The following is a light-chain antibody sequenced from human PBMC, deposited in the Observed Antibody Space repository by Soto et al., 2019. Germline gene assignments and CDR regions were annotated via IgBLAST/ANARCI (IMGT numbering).Light chain of an antibody. CDR2: KAS. CDR1: QSIGSL. Sequence: DIQMTQSPSTLSASVGDRVTITCRASQSIGSLLAWYQQKPGKAPKLLIYKASSLDSGVPSRFSGSGSGTEFTLNISGLQPDDFATYYCQQYNSDPPMYTFGQGTKLEIK. CDR3: QQYNSDPPMYT. V-gene: IGKV1-5*03. J-gene: IGKJ2*01.